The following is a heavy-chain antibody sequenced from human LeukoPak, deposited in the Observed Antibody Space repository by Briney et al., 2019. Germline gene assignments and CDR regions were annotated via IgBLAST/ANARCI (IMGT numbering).Heavy chain of an antibody. V-gene: IGHV3-74*01. CDR1: GFTFSSYW. J-gene: IGHJ4*02. CDR2: ISDDGSST. D-gene: IGHD5-12*01. Sequence: PGGPLTLSCPAPGFTFSSYWMHWVRQAPGKGRVWVARISDDGSSTTNANSVKGLCTISRDTAKHTVYLQMNSLGVEDTAVYYCARDCGASGCDYWGQGNLVSVSS. CDR3: ARDCGASGCDY.